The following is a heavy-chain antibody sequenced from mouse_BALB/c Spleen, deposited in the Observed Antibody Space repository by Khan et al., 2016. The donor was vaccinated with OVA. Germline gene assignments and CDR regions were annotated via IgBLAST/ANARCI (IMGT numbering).Heavy chain of an antibody. CDR2: INPYNAGT. D-gene: IGHD4-1*01. Sequence: EVQLQQSGPELVEPGASVKMSCKASGYTFTNYVMHWVKQKPGQGLEWIGYINPYNAGTRYNEKFKGKATLTSDISSTTAYMELSSLTSEDSAVYYCASEASSWDFSFPYWGQGTLVTVSA. J-gene: IGHJ3*01. V-gene: IGHV1S136*01. CDR1: GYTFTNYV. CDR3: ASEASSWDFSFPY.